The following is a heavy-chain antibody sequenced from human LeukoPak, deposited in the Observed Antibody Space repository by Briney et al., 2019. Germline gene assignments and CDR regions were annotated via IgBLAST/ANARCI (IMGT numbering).Heavy chain of an antibody. J-gene: IGHJ5*02. CDR3: ARGDGEAAAGTENWFDP. D-gene: IGHD6-13*01. Sequence: ASVKVCCKASGYTFTSYYIHWVRQVPGQGLEWMGTINPSGGRTTYAQKYQGRVTMTRDMSTSTVYMELSSLRSEDTAIYYCARGDGEAAAGTENWFDPWGQGTLVTVSS. CDR1: GYTFTSYY. V-gene: IGHV1-46*01. CDR2: INPSGGRT.